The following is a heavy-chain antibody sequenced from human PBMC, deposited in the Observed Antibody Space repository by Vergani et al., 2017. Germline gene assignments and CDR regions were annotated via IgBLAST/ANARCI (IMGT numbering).Heavy chain of an antibody. V-gene: IGHV3-53*04. CDR1: GFTVSSNY. J-gene: IGHJ6*02. D-gene: IGHD5-12*01. CDR2: IYSGGST. Sequence: EVQLVESGGGLVQPGGSLRLSRAASGFTVSSNYMSWVRQAPGKGLEWVSVIYSGGSTYYADSVKGRFTISRHNSKNSLYLQMNSLRAEDTAVYYCARDRVDIVATTTYYYYYYGMDVWGQGTTVTVSS. CDR3: ARDRVDIVATTTYYYYYYGMDV.